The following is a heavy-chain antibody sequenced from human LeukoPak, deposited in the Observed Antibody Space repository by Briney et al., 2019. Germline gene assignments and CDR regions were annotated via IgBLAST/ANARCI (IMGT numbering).Heavy chain of an antibody. J-gene: IGHJ6*02. V-gene: IGHV1-69*04. CDR1: GGTFSSYA. CDR3: ARRGYSGGMDV. D-gene: IGHD5-12*01. CDR2: IIPILGIA. Sequence: SVKISCKASGGTFSSYAISWVRQAPGQGLEWMGRIIPILGIANYAQKFQGRVTITADKCTSTAYMELSSLRCEDTAVYYCARRGYSGGMDVWGQGTTVTVSS.